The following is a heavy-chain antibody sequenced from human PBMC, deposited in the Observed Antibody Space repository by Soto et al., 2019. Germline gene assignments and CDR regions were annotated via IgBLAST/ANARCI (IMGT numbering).Heavy chain of an antibody. J-gene: IGHJ4*02. CDR1: GFSFAGYA. Sequence: SLRLSCAASGFSFAGYALTWVRLAPGKGLEWVASISGGGGSTYYTDSVKGRFSISRDNSNRVVYLQMGSLTAGDTAVYYCAKTETFNGYYNAFDYWGQGTRVTVSS. D-gene: IGHD3-9*01. CDR2: ISGGGGST. V-gene: IGHV3-23*01. CDR3: AKTETFNGYYNAFDY.